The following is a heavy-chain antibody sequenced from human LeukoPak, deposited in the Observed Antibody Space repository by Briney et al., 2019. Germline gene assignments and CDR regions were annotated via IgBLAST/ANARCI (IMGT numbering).Heavy chain of an antibody. Sequence: SQTLSLTCAISGDSVSSNSAAWNWIRQSPSRGLEWLGRTYYRSKWYKDYAVSVKSRITISAETSKNQFSLQLNSVTPEDTAVYYCARDRHHYYYMDVWGKGTTVTVSS. V-gene: IGHV6-1*01. CDR2: TYYRSKWYK. CDR3: ARDRHHYYYMDV. CDR1: GDSVSSNSAA. J-gene: IGHJ6*03.